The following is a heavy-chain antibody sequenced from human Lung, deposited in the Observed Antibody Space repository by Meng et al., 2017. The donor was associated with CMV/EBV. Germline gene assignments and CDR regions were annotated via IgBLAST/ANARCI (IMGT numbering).Heavy chain of an antibody. D-gene: IGHD4-17*01. Sequence: KDSGYKFDNYGITWVRQAPGQGLEWVGWVGAENGETNYGQKFQGRVTVTADTFTKTAYMEMRSLRSDDSAIYYCARAGAAVTTNFDFWGQGTLVTVSS. CDR3: ARAGAAVTTNFDF. CDR2: VGAENGET. CDR1: GYKFDNYG. V-gene: IGHV1-18*01. J-gene: IGHJ4*02.